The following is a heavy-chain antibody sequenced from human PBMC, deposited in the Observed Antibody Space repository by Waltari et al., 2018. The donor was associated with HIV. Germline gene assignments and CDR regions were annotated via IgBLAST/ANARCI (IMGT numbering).Heavy chain of an antibody. V-gene: IGHV4-38-2*01. CDR3: ARATLWFGELSVAFDI. J-gene: IGHJ3*02. CDR2: IYHSGST. CDR1: GYSISSGYY. Sequence: QVQLQESGPGLVKPSETLSLTCAVSGYSISSGYYWGWIRQPPGKGLEWIGSIYHSGSTYYNPSLKSRVTISVDTSKNQFSLKLSSVTAADTAVYYCARATLWFGELSVAFDIWGQGTMVTVSS. D-gene: IGHD3-10*01.